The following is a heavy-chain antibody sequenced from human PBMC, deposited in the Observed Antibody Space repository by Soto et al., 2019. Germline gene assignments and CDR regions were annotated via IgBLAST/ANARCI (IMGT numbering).Heavy chain of an antibody. CDR1: GYTFTSYG. J-gene: IGHJ6*02. CDR3: ASSWWYYDSSGYLADREYYGMDV. V-gene: IGHV1-18*04. D-gene: IGHD3-22*01. CDR2: ISAYNGNT. Sequence: ASVKVSCKASGYTFTSYGISWVRQAPGQGLEWMGWISAYNGNTNYAQKLQGRVTMTTDTSTSTAYMELRSLRSDDTAVYYCASSWWYYDSSGYLADREYYGMDVWGQGATVTVSS.